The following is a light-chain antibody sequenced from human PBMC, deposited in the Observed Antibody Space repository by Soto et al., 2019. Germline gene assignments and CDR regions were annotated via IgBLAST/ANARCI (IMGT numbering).Light chain of an antibody. CDR3: AAWDDSLSGVL. CDR1: SSNFGSYT. Sequence: QSALTQPPSASGTPGQGVTISCSGSSSNFGSYTVNWYQQLPGTAPKLLVYGNNHRPSGVPDRFSGSKSGTSASLAISGLQSVDEADYYCAAWDDSLSGVLFGGGTKVTVL. CDR2: GNN. V-gene: IGLV1-44*01. J-gene: IGLJ2*01.